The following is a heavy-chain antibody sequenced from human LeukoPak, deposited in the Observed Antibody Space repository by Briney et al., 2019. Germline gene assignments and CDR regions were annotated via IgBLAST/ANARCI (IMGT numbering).Heavy chain of an antibody. CDR1: RFTFSKYW. D-gene: IGHD3-10*01. Sequence: PGGSLRLSCEASRFTFSKYWMRRVRQAPGKGLEWVANIKQDGSEKYYVDSVKGRFTISRDNAKNSLYLQMNSLRIEDTAIYYCARVLGSYAVDYWGQGTLATVSS. J-gene: IGHJ4*02. V-gene: IGHV3-7*03. CDR2: IKQDGSEK. CDR3: ARVLGSYAVDY.